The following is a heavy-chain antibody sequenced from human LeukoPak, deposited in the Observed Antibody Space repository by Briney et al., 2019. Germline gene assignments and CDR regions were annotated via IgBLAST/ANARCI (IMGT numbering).Heavy chain of an antibody. CDR1: GFTVSSNY. CDR3: ARGSKGEPDFGY. CDR2: IYSGGNT. V-gene: IGHV3-53*01. Sequence: GSLRLSCAASGFTVSSNYMSWVRQAQGKGLEWVSVIYSGGNTYYADSVKGRFTISRDNSKNTLYLQMNSLRAEDTAVYYCARGSKGEPDFGYWGQGTLVTVSS. D-gene: IGHD1-14*01. J-gene: IGHJ4*02.